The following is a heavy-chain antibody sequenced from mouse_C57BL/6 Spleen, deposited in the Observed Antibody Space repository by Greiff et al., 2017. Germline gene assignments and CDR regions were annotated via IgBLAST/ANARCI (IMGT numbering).Heavy chain of an antibody. D-gene: IGHD1-1*01. V-gene: IGHV10-1*01. Sequence: EVQLMESGGGLVQPKGSLKLSCAASGFSFNTYAMNWVRQAPGKGLEWVARIRSKSNNYATYYADSVKDRFTISRDDSESMLYLQMNNLKTEDTAMYYCVRHDYYGSSGFAYWGQGTLVTVSA. J-gene: IGHJ3*01. CDR3: VRHDYYGSSGFAY. CDR1: GFSFNTYA. CDR2: IRSKSNNYAT.